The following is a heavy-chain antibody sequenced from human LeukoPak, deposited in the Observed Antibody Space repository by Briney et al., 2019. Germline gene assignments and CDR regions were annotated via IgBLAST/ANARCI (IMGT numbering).Heavy chain of an antibody. CDR1: GFTFSSYA. Sequence: AGGSLRLSCAASGFTFSSYAMSWVRQAPGKGLEWVSAISGSGDSTYYADSVKGRFTISRDNSKNTLYLQMNSLRAEDTAVYYCAKDTGSPPPSSGRFFDYWGQGTLVTVSS. CDR2: ISGSGDST. D-gene: IGHD2-8*02. V-gene: IGHV3-23*01. CDR3: AKDTGSPPPSSGRFFDY. J-gene: IGHJ4*02.